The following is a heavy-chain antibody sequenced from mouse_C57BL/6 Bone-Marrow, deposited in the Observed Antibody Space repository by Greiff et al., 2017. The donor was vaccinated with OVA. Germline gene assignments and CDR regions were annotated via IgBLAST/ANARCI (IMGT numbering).Heavy chain of an antibody. J-gene: IGHJ2*01. V-gene: IGHV5-4*01. D-gene: IGHD1-1*01. CDR3: ARDSVVAPGY. CDR2: ISDGGSYT. CDR1: GFTFSSYA. Sequence: EVQVVESGGGLVKPGGSLKLSCAASGFTFSSYAMSWVRQTPEKRLEWVATISDGGSYTYYPDNVKGRFTISRDNAKNNLYLQMSHLKSEDTAMYYCARDSVVAPGYWGQGTTLTVSS.